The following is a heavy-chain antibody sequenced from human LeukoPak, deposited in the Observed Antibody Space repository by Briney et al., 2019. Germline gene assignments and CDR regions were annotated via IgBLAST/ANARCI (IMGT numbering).Heavy chain of an antibody. Sequence: KPSETLSLTCTVSGGPISSYYWSWIRQPPGKGLEWIGYIYYSGSTNYNPSLKSRVTISVDTSKNQFSLKLSSVTAADTAVYYCAREASLRGIHTPYYFDYWGQGTLVTVSS. CDR2: IYYSGST. V-gene: IGHV4-59*01. CDR1: GGPISSYY. D-gene: IGHD3-10*01. CDR3: AREASLRGIHTPYYFDY. J-gene: IGHJ4*02.